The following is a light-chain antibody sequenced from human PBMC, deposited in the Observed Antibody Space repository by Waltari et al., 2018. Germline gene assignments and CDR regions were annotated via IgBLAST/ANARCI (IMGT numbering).Light chain of an antibody. CDR2: TTN. J-gene: IGLJ3*02. CDR1: SSNIGSNT. Sequence: QTALTQPPSTSGTPGQRVTIPCSGSSSNIGSNTENWYQQLPGTAPKLLIYTTNQRPSGVPDRFSASKSGTSASLAISGLQSEDEAHYYCASWDDSLSVVLFGGGTKLTVL. V-gene: IGLV1-44*01. CDR3: ASWDDSLSVVL.